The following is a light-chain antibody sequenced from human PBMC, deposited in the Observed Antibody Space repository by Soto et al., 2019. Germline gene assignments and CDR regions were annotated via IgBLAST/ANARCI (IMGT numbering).Light chain of an antibody. V-gene: IGKV1-39*01. Sequence: DIQMTQSPSSLSASVGDRVTITCRASQSISKYVNWYQRKPGKAPTVLIHAASSLQSGVPSRFSGSGSGTDFFLTISSLQHEDFAVYYCQQSHSKPLTFGGGTKVDIK. J-gene: IGKJ4*01. CDR2: AAS. CDR3: QQSHSKPLT. CDR1: QSISKY.